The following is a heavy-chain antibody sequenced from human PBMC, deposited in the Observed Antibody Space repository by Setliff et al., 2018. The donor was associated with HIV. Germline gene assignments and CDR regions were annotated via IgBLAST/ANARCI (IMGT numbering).Heavy chain of an antibody. D-gene: IGHD6-19*01. CDR2: VNHRGTT. CDR1: GAPLNGFF. V-gene: IGHV4-34*01. Sequence: SETLSLTCAVYGAPLNGFFWSWVRQRPERGLEWIGEVNHRGTTNYNPSLKSRVTISVDTSTNQFSLKLSSVTAADTAVYYCARGAIAVAGISYYYYGMDVWGQGTTVTVSS. J-gene: IGHJ6*02. CDR3: ARGAIAVAGISYYYYGMDV.